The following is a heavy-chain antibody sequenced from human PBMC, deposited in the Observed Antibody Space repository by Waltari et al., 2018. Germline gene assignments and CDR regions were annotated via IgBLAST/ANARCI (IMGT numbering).Heavy chain of an antibody. CDR2: SSCNNGHT. Sequence: QVQLVQSGAEVKKPGASLKVSCKASGYIFTNYGISWVRQAPGQGLEWMGWSSCNNGHTNFAQKFLGRLTMAKDKSTNTVYMELSSLRSEDTAVYYCAIESITIFGVGSRGYYYYMDVWGKGTTVTVSS. D-gene: IGHD3-3*01. CDR1: GYIFTNYG. J-gene: IGHJ6*03. V-gene: IGHV1-18*04. CDR3: AIESITIFGVGSRGYYYYMDV.